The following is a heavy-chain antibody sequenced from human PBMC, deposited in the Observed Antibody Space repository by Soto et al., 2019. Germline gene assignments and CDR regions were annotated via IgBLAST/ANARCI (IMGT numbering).Heavy chain of an antibody. CDR3: AKKVNSGSGSQYFDY. V-gene: IGHV3-23*01. Sequence: GWSLRLSCASSVFTFSSYSMSWFRQAPGKGLEWVSGFRGSGDDGTTYYADSVKGRFTISRDNSKNMLFLQMNSLRAEDTAIYYCAKKVNSGSGSQYFDYWGQGTLVTVSS. CDR1: VFTFSSYS. J-gene: IGHJ4*02. D-gene: IGHD3-10*01. CDR2: FRGSGDDGTT.